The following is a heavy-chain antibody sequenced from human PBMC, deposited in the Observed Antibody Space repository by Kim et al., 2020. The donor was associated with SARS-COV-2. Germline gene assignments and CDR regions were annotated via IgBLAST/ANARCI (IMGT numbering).Heavy chain of an antibody. V-gene: IGHV4-39*01. CDR2: IHYNGRT. CDR1: SDSIISTSHY. Sequence: SETLSLTCTVSSDSIISTSHYWGWIRQPPGKGLEWIASIHYNGRTHYNPSLESRVIISMDSSSNQFSLRLSSVTAADTAVYHCARSLLTTGSTGAFFDPWGQGTLVTVSS. CDR3: ARSLLTTGSTGAFFDP. J-gene: IGHJ5*02. D-gene: IGHD1-1*01.